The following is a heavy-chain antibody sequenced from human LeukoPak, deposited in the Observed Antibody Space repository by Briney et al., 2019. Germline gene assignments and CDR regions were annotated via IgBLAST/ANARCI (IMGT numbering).Heavy chain of an antibody. CDR1: GGSINGYY. CDR2: IYYSGST. J-gene: IGHJ4*02. Sequence: SETLSLTCTVSGGSINGYYWSWIRQPAGKGLEWIGYIYYSGSTNYNPSLKSRVTISVDTSKDQFSLKLSSVTAADTAVYYCARDLWGGDGAYFDYWGQGTLVTVSS. CDR3: ARDLWGGDGAYFDY. V-gene: IGHV4-59*01. D-gene: IGHD7-27*01.